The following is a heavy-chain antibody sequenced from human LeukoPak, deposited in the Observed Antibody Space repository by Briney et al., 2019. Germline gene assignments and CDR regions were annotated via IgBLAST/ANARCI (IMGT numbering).Heavy chain of an antibody. CDR3: ARGQGSILTGYWGSYYYYGMDV. D-gene: IGHD3-9*01. Sequence: GASVKVSCKASGYTFTSYDINWVRQATGQGLEWMGWMNPNSGNTGYAQKFQGRVTMTRNTSISTAYMELSSLRSEDTAVYYCARGQGSILTGYWGSYYYYGMDVWGQGTTVTVSS. CDR2: MNPNSGNT. V-gene: IGHV1-8*01. CDR1: GYTFTSYD. J-gene: IGHJ6*02.